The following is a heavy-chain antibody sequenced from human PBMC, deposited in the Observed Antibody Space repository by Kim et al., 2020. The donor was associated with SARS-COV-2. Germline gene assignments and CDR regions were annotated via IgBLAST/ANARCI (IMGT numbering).Heavy chain of an antibody. CDR3: ARGKGELLTY. V-gene: IGHV4-4*02. D-gene: IGHD1-26*01. J-gene: IGHJ4*02. Sequence: TNYNPTLKSRVTISVDKSKNQFSLKLSSVTAADTAVYYCARGKGELLTYWGQGTLVTVSS. CDR2: T.